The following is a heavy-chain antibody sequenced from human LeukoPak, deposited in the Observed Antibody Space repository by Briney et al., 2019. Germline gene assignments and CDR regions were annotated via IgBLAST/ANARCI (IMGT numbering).Heavy chain of an antibody. CDR1: GFTFDDYT. CDR2: ISWNGVST. J-gene: IGHJ4*02. Sequence: GGSLRLSCAASGFTFDDYTMHWVRQAPGKGLEWVSLISWNGVSTYYADPVKGRFTISRDYSKNSLYVQMNSLRTEDTALYYCAKERGSSGYFDYWGQGTLVTVSS. V-gene: IGHV3-43*01. D-gene: IGHD6-6*01. CDR3: AKERGSSGYFDY.